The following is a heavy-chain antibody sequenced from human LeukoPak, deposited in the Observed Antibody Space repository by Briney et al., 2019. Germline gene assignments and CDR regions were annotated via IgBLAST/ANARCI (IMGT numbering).Heavy chain of an antibody. Sequence: SETLSLTCTVSGGAVNSYYWSWIRQTPGKGLEWIGYISHSGNTDYAPSLKSRVTMSLDTSKNQFALKLSSVTAADTAVYYCARLKYYYDSSGYRAEYFQHWGQGTLVTVSS. V-gene: IGHV4-59*02. CDR3: ARLKYYYDSSGYRAEYFQH. J-gene: IGHJ1*01. CDR2: ISHSGNT. CDR1: GGAVNSYY. D-gene: IGHD3-22*01.